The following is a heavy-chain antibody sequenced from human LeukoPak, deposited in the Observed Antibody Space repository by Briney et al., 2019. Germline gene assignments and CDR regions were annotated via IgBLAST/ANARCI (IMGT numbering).Heavy chain of an antibody. Sequence: ASVKVSCKASGYTFTSYGISWVRQAPGQGLEWMGWISAYNGNTNYAQKLQGRVTMTTDTSTSTAYMELRSLRSEDTAVYYCARGTSKGSGWYYYYYYMDVWGKGTTVTVSS. CDR1: GYTFTSYG. CDR2: ISAYNGNT. D-gene: IGHD6-19*01. J-gene: IGHJ6*03. CDR3: ARGTSKGSGWYYYYYYMDV. V-gene: IGHV1-18*01.